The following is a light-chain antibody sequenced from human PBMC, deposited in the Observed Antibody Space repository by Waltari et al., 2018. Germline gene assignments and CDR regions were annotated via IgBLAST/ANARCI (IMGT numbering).Light chain of an antibody. CDR3: ATWDDSLNGVV. Sequence: QSVLTQPPSASGTPGQGVTIPCSGSRSNIGTNTVNWYQQLPGTAPKVLMYSNNQRPSGVPDRFSGSKSGTSASLAVSGLQSEDEGDYYCATWDDSLNGVVFGGGTKLTVL. J-gene: IGLJ2*01. CDR2: SNN. V-gene: IGLV1-44*01. CDR1: RSNIGTNT.